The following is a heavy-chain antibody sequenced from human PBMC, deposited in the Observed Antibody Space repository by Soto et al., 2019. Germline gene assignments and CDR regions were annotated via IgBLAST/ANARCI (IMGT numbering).Heavy chain of an antibody. Sequence: QVQLVQSGAEVKKPGSSVKVSCKASGGTFSSYAITWVRQAPGQGLEWMGGIIPIFGTANYAQKFQGRVTITADESTSTAYIELSSLRSEDPAVYYCARDRGSSSGYYPSWFDPWGQGTLVTVSS. CDR3: ARDRGSSSGYYPSWFDP. CDR2: IIPIFGTA. V-gene: IGHV1-69*12. J-gene: IGHJ5*02. CDR1: GGTFSSYA. D-gene: IGHD3-22*01.